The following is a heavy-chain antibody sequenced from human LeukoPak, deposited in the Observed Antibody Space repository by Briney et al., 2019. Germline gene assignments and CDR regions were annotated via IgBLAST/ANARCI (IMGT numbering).Heavy chain of an antibody. CDR2: IYYTGGT. CDR3: ARSLYYYDYTEYYRNYYFDL. D-gene: IGHD3-22*01. Sequence: SQTLSLTCTVSGGSISGSDSYWPWIPHPPGKGLEWIAYIYYTGGTFSRPCIKSRITISVDTSRNQYSLQLRSVSAVDTDVYYCARSLYYYDYTEYYRNYYFDLWGRGALVTVSS. V-gene: IGHV4-30-4*01. J-gene: IGHJ2*01. CDR1: GGSISGSDSY.